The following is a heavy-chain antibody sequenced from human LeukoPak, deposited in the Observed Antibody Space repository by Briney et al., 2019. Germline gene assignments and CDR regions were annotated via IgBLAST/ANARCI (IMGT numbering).Heavy chain of an antibody. Sequence: SETLSLTCAVYGGSFGGYYWSWIRQPPGKGLEWIREINHSGSTNYNPSLKSRVTISVDTSKNQFSLKLSSVTAADTAVYYCARGAAVPRYCSGGSCYPSARLQRLGFCYWGQGTLVTVSS. CDR3: ARGAAVPRYCSGGSCYPSARLQRLGFCY. V-gene: IGHV4-34*01. D-gene: IGHD2-15*01. CDR2: INHSGST. CDR1: GGSFGGYY. J-gene: IGHJ4*02.